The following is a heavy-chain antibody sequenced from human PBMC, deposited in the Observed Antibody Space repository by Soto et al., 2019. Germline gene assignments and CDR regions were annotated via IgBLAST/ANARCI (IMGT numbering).Heavy chain of an antibody. CDR2: VYHSGAT. CDR3: ARESRFVRPTGWFEP. Sequence: SETLSLTCGVSGYSMTSGFYWAWIRQAPGKGLEWIGSVYHSGATYYNPSLQSRVTISEDTSKNQFFLNLNSVSAADAGTYYCARESRFVRPTGWFEPWGQGIQVTVSS. V-gene: IGHV4-38-2*02. J-gene: IGHJ5*02. CDR1: GYSMTSGFY. D-gene: IGHD6-13*01.